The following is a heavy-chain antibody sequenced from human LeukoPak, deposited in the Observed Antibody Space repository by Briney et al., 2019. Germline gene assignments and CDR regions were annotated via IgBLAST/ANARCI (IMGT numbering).Heavy chain of an antibody. D-gene: IGHD5-18*01. V-gene: IGHV3-7*01. CDR1: GFIFRNYW. J-gene: IGHJ4*02. CDR2: IKQDGSEK. Sequence: GGPLRLSCAASGFIFRNYWMSWVRQAPGKGLEWVATIKQDGSEKYYVDSVKGRFTISRDNAKNSLYLQMNSLRAEDTAVYYCARIGLWLPDYWGQGNLVTVSS. CDR3: ARIGLWLPDY.